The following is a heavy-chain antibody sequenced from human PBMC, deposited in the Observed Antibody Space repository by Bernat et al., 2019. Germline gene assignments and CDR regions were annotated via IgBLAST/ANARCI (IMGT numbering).Heavy chain of an antibody. D-gene: IGHD5-24*01. CDR2: IYFYGTS. V-gene: IGHV4-39*01. Sequence: QLQLQESGPGLVKPLETLSLTCTVSGGSISTNFYYWGWFRQPPGKGLEWIGSIYFYGTSYYNPSLKSRVTISLDTSKSQFSLNLNSVTATDTALYYCARRGEVPTSIEFWGQGTLVTVSS. J-gene: IGHJ4*02. CDR3: ARRGEVPTSIEF. CDR1: GGSISTNFYY.